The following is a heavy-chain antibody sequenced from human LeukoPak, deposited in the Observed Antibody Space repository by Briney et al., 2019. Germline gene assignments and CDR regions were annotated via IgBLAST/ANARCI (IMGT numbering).Heavy chain of an antibody. CDR2: IYTSGST. V-gene: IGHV4-61*02. CDR3: ASWGRLRAAGIYYGMVV. CDR1: GGSISSGSYY. J-gene: IGHJ6*02. D-gene: IGHD6-13*01. Sequence: PSETLSITCTVSGGSISSGSYYWSWIRQPAGKGLEWIGRIYTSGSTNYNPSLKSRVTISVDTSKNQFSLKLSSVTAADTAVYYCASWGRLRAAGIYYGMVVWGQGTTVTLSS.